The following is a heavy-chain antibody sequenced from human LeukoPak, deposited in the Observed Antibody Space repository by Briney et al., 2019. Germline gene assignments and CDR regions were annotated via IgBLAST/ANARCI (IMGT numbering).Heavy chain of an antibody. CDR2: IYHSGST. CDR3: ARNYYDSSHQGFDP. Sequence: SETLSLTCTVSGGSISSSSYYWGWIRQPPGKGLEWIGSIYHSGSTYYNPSLKSRVTISVDTSKNQFSLKLSSVTAADTAVYYCARNYYDSSHQGFDPWGQGTLVTVSS. D-gene: IGHD3-22*01. V-gene: IGHV4-39*07. CDR1: GGSISSSSYY. J-gene: IGHJ5*02.